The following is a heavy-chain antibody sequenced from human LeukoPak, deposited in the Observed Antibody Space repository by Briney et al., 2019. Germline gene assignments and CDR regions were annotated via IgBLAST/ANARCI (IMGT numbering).Heavy chain of an antibody. CDR3: ARKSGYARDY. Sequence: PSETLSLTCAVCGESFSGYFWNWIRQPPGKGREWIGEINHSGSTSNHNPSLKSRVTMSVDTSKNQFSLKLSSVTAADTAVYYCARKSGYARDYWGQGNLVTVSS. CDR1: GESFSGYF. D-gene: IGHD5-12*01. J-gene: IGHJ4*02. CDR2: INHSGSTS. V-gene: IGHV4-34*01.